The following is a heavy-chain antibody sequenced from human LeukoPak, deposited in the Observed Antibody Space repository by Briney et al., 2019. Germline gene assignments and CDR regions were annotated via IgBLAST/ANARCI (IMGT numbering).Heavy chain of an antibody. CDR3: ARDRNYYDSSFQH. Sequence: SETLSLTCSVSGGSVNSAGFYWSWIRQPPGKGLEYIGYIYYSGSTNYNPSLKSRVTISLDTSRNQFSLKLRSVTAADTAVYYCARDRNYYDSSFQHWGQGTLVTVSS. CDR2: IYYSGST. CDR1: GGSVNSAGFY. J-gene: IGHJ1*01. D-gene: IGHD3-22*01. V-gene: IGHV4-61*08.